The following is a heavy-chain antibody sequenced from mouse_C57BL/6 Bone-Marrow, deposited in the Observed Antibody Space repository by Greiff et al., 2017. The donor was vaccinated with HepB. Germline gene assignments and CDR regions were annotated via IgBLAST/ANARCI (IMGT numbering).Heavy chain of an antibody. CDR3: TTDYRGFAY. V-gene: IGHV14-4*01. CDR1: GFNIKDDY. D-gene: IGHD1-1*02. CDR2: IDPENGDT. Sequence: EVMLVESGAELVRPGASVKLSCTASGFNIKDDYMHWVKQRPEQGLEWIGWIDPENGDTEYASKFQGKATITADTSSNTAYLQLSSLTSEDTAVYYCTTDYRGFAYWGQGTLVTVSA. J-gene: IGHJ3*01.